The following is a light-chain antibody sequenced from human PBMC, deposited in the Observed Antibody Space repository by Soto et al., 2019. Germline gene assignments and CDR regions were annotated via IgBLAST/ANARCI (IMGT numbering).Light chain of an antibody. CDR1: QSVSSSY. Sequence: EVVLTQSPVTLSLSPGERATLSCRARQSVSSSYLAWYQQKPGQAPRLLIYGASSRATGIPDRFSGSGSGTDFTLTISRLEPEDCAVYYCQQYDTSIWAYTFGQGTKREIK. J-gene: IGKJ2*01. CDR2: GAS. CDR3: QQYDTSIWAYT. V-gene: IGKV3-20*01.